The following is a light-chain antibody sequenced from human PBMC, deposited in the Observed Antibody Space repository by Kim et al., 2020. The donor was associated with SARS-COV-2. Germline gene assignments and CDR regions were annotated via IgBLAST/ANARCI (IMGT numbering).Light chain of an antibody. Sequence: SGSVGDRVTIAGRAGQDIKKWCAWYQQEPGTARKCLVYDASSLQSGVPSRFSGSGSGTDFTLSISNLQPEDFATYYGQQSNTSPYTFGQGTKREI. V-gene: IGKV1D-12*01. CDR1: QDIKKW. CDR2: DAS. CDR3: QQSNTSPYT. J-gene: IGKJ2*01.